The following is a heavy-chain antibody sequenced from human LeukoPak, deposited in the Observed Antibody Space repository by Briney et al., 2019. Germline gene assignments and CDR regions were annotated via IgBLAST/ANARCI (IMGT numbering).Heavy chain of an antibody. CDR3: ASTYDSSGPADY. J-gene: IGHJ4*02. V-gene: IGHV3-33*01. CDR2: IWYDGSNK. CDR1: GFTFSSYG. D-gene: IGHD3-22*01. Sequence: HPGRSLRLSCAASGFTFSSYGMHWVRQAPGKGLEWVAVIWYDGSNKYYADSVKGRFTISRDNSKNTLYLQMNSLRAEDTAVYYCASTYDSSGPADYWGQGTLVTVSS.